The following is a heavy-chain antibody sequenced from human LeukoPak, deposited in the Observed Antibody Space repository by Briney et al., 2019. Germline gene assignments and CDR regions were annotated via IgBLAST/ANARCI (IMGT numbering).Heavy chain of an antibody. CDR3: ARYSNGWYDS. J-gene: IGHJ5*01. D-gene: IGHD6-19*01. CDR2: INTNTGTP. CDR1: GYTFISNA. V-gene: IGHV7-4-1*02. Sequence: GASVKVSCKASGYTFISNAMNWVRQAPGQGFEWMGWINTNTGTPTYAQGFTGRFVFSLDTSVSTAYLQISSLKAEDTAVYYCARYSNGWYDSWGQGTLVTVSS.